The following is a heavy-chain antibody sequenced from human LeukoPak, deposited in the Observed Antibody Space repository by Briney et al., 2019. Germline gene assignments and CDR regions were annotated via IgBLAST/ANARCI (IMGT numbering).Heavy chain of an antibody. CDR3: ARGEENVYGDYGDWFDP. D-gene: IGHD4-17*01. CDR1: GYTFTGYY. V-gene: IGHV1-2*06. Sequence: ASVKVSCKASGYTFTGYYMHWVRQAPGQGLEWMGRINPNSGGTNYAQKFQGRVTMTRDTSISTAYMELSRLRSDDTAVYYCARGEENVYGDYGDWFDPWGQGTLVTVSS. J-gene: IGHJ5*02. CDR2: INPNSGGT.